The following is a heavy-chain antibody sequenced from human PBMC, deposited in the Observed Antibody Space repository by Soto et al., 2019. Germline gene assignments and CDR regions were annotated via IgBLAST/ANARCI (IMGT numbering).Heavy chain of an antibody. CDR2: ILPISETT. J-gene: IGHJ6*04. V-gene: IGHV1-69*01. CDR1: GGTFISYA. CDR3: ARSQGSSTSLEIYYYYYYGMDV. D-gene: IGHD2-2*01. Sequence: QVQLVQSLAEVKKPGFSLKVSCKASGGTFISYAISWVRQAPGQGLEGMGGILPISETTNYAQKFQGRVTITADEYKSTAYMELSSLRSEDTAVYYCARSQGSSTSLEIYYYYYYGMDVWGKGTTVTVSS.